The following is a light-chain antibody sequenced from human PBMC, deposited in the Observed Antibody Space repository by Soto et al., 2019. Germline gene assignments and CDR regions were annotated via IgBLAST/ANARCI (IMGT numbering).Light chain of an antibody. CDR2: EVS. CDR1: SSDVGGYNY. V-gene: IGLV2-14*01. J-gene: IGLJ2*01. Sequence: QSALTQPASVSGSPGQSITISCTGTSSDVGGYNYVSWYQQHPGKAPKLMIYEVSNRPSGVSNRFSGSKSGNTASLTISGLQAEDEADYYCSSYTSSSTVAVVFGGGTKLTV. CDR3: SSYTSSSTVAVV.